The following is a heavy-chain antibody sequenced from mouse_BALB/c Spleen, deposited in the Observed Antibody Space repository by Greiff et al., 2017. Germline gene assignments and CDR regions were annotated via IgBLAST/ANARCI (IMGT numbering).Heavy chain of an antibody. D-gene: IGHD2-10*01. CDR1: GFTFSSFG. V-gene: IGHV5-17*02. J-gene: IGHJ4*01. Sequence: EVQGVESGGGLVQPGGSRKLSCAASGFTFSSFGMHWVRQAPEKGLEWVAYISSGSSTIYYADTVKGRFTISRDNPKNTLFLQMTSLRSEDTAMYYCARKWGSYYGNLYAMDYWGQGTSVTVSS. CDR3: ARKWGSYYGNLYAMDY. CDR2: ISSGSSTI.